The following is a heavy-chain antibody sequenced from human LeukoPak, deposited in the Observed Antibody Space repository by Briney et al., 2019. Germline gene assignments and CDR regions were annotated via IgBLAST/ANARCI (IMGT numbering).Heavy chain of an antibody. D-gene: IGHD6-13*01. CDR1: GDSISNYY. Sequence: SETLSLTCIVSGDSISNYYWSWIRQPPGKGLEWIGYIYFSGTTNYNPSLKSRVTISVDTSKNQFSLKLSSMTAADTAVYYCARETYSSSWPLIDYWGQGTLVTVSS. V-gene: IGHV4-59*12. CDR3: ARETYSSSWPLIDY. CDR2: IYFSGTT. J-gene: IGHJ4*02.